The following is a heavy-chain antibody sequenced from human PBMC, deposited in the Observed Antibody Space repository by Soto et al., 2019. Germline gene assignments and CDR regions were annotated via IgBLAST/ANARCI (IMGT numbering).Heavy chain of an antibody. J-gene: IGHJ6*02. D-gene: IGHD2-2*01. CDR2: IIPIFGTA. CDR3: ATGIIVVVPAYYYYYGMDV. Sequence: QVQLVQSGAEVKKPGSSVKVSCKASGGTFSSYAISWVRQAPGQGLEWMGGIIPIFGTANYAQKFQGRVTITADESTSTAYMELSILRSEDTAVYYCATGIIVVVPAYYYYYGMDVWGQGTTVTVSS. CDR1: GGTFSSYA. V-gene: IGHV1-69*01.